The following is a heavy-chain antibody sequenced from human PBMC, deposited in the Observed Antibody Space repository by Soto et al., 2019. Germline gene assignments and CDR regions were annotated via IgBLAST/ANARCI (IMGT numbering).Heavy chain of an antibody. Sequence: SETLSLTCAVYGGSFSGYYWSWIRQPPGKGLEWIGEINHSGSTYYNPSLKSRVTISVDTSKNQFSLKLSSVTAADTAVYYCARSMTTVVTLDYWGQGTLVTVSS. D-gene: IGHD4-17*01. CDR2: INHSGST. V-gene: IGHV4-34*01. CDR3: ARSMTTVVTLDY. CDR1: GGSFSGYY. J-gene: IGHJ4*02.